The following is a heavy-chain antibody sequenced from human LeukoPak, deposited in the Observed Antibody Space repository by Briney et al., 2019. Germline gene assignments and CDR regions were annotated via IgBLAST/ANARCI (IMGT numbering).Heavy chain of an antibody. D-gene: IGHD1-26*01. J-gene: IGHJ1*01. CDR3: ARDKRSGSYSS. CDR1: GFTFSSYS. Sequence: GGSLRLSCAASGFTFSSYSMNWVRQAPGKGLEWVSYISSSSGNTHYADSVRGRFTISRDNAKNSLYLQMNSLRAEDTAVYYCARDKRSGSYSSWGQGTLVTVSS. V-gene: IGHV3-48*01. CDR2: ISSSSGNT.